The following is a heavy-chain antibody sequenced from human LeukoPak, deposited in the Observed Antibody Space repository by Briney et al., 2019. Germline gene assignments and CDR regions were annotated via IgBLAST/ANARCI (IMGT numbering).Heavy chain of an antibody. CDR1: GFTFSSYY. CDR3: TRDFQGRYHYHMDV. V-gene: IGHV3-7*01. CDR2: IKEDGSEK. J-gene: IGHJ6*03. D-gene: IGHD3-10*01. Sequence: GGSLRLSCAASGFTFSSYYMSWVRQAPGGGLEWAANIKEDGSEKYYVDSVKGRLTISRDNAKNSLYLQMNSLRAEDTAVYYCTRDFQGRYHYHMDVWGKGTTVTVSS.